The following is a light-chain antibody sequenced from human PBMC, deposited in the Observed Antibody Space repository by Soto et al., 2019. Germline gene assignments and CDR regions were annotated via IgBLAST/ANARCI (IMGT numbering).Light chain of an antibody. CDR2: AAS. V-gene: IGKV3-20*01. CDR3: QQYGSSPPWT. CDR1: HSVSSSY. Sequence: EIVLTQSPGTLSLSPGERATLSCRASHSVSSSYLAWYQQKPGQAPRLLIYAASNRATGIPDRFSGSGSGTNFTLTISRLEPEDFAVYYCQQYGSSPPWTFAQGTKVEIK. J-gene: IGKJ1*01.